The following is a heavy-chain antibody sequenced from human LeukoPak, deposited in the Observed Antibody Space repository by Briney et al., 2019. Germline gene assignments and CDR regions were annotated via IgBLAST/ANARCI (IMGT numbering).Heavy chain of an antibody. D-gene: IGHD3-10*01. V-gene: IGHV5-51*01. CDR3: ARCMVRGVTCFDY. CDR1: GYRFTSYW. Sequence: GAALQISSQGSGYRFTSYWIGWVRQMPGKGLEWMGIIYPGDSDTRYSPSFQGQVTISADKSISTAYLQWSSLKASDTAMYYCARCMVRGVTCFDYWGQGTLVTVSS. CDR2: IYPGDSDT. J-gene: IGHJ4*02.